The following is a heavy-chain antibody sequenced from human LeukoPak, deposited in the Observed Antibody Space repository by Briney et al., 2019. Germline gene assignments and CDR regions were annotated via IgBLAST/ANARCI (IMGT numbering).Heavy chain of an antibody. CDR2: ISAYNGNT. CDR3: ARDGLSSGYSGFSFGDI. D-gene: IGHD3-22*01. V-gene: IGHV1-18*01. J-gene: IGHJ3*02. Sequence: GASVKVSCKASGYTFTSYGISWVRQAPGQGLEWMGWISAYNGNTNYAQKLQGRVTMTTDTSTSTAYMELRSLRSDDTAVYYCARDGLSSGYSGFSFGDIWGQGTMVTVSS. CDR1: GYTFTSYG.